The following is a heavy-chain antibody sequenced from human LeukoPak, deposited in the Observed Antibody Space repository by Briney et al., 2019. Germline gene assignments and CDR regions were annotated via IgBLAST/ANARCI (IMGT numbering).Heavy chain of an antibody. Sequence: GGSLRLSCAACGFTFSSYDMHWVCQAPGKGLEWVAIVSYNGDKKYYADSVKGRFTISRDNSENTLYLEMNSLRAGDMAVYDCARGFAYCSSTRCSDAYYFDYWGQGTLVTVSS. D-gene: IGHD2-2*01. J-gene: IGHJ4*02. V-gene: IGHV3-30*03. CDR1: GFTFSSYD. CDR2: VSYNGDKK. CDR3: ARGFAYCSSTRCSDAYYFDY.